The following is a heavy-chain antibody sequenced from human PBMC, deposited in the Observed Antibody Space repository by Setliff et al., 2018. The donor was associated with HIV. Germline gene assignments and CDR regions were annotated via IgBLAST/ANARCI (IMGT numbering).Heavy chain of an antibody. J-gene: IGHJ4*02. V-gene: IGHV1-2*02. CDR1: GYTFTGYY. CDR3: ARADIYGYVDF. CDR2: ISPNSGGT. D-gene: IGHD5-18*01. Sequence: ASVKVSCKASGYTFTGYYMHWVRQAPGQGLEWMGWISPNSGGTNYAQKFQGRVTMTRDTSISTAYMELSRLRSDDTAMYYCARADIYGYVDFWGQGTLVTVSS.